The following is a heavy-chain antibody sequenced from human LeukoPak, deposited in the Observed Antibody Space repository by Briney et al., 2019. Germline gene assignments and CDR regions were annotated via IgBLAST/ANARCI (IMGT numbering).Heavy chain of an antibody. J-gene: IGHJ5*02. Sequence: SETLSLTCAVSGYSISSGYYWGWIRQPPGKGLEWLGSIYHSGSTYYNPSLKSRVTISVDTSKNQFSLKLSSVTAADTAVYYCARRAGYCSSTSCYNWFDPWGQGTLVTVSS. D-gene: IGHD2-2*01. CDR3: ARRAGYCSSTSCYNWFDP. V-gene: IGHV4-38-2*01. CDR2: IYHSGST. CDR1: GYSISSGYY.